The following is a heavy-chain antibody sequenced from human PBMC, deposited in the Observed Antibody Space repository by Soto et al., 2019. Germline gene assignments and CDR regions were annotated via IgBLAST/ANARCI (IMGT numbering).Heavy chain of an antibody. CDR3: ATAPSPRSSIDY. V-gene: IGHV1-3*01. Sequence: ASVKVSFKASGYTFTSYAMHWVRQAPGQRLEWMGWINAGNGNTKYSQKFQGRVTITRDTSASTAYMELSSLRSEDTAVYYCATAPSPRSSIDYWGQGTLVTVSS. CDR2: INAGNGNT. D-gene: IGHD6-6*01. CDR1: GYTFTSYA. J-gene: IGHJ4*02.